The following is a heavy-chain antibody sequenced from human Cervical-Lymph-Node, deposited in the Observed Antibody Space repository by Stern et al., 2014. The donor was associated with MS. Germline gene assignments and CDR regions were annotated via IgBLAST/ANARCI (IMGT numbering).Heavy chain of an antibody. D-gene: IGHD1-26*01. CDR2: ISTDTGGA. J-gene: IGHJ4*02. CDR3: ARDRGSHSDY. CDR1: GYSFTAYF. Sequence: QLVQSGAEVKKPGASVKVSCKASGYSFTAYFIHWGRQAPGQGLEWMGWISTDTGGANYAQRFQGRVTMTRDTSISTTYMELSRLRSDDTAVYYCARDRGSHSDYWGQGTLVTVSS. V-gene: IGHV1-2*02.